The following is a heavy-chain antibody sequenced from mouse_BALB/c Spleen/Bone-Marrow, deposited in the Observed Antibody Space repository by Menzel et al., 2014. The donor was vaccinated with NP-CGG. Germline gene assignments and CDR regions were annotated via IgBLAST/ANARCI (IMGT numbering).Heavy chain of an antibody. V-gene: IGHV10-1*02. CDR2: IRSKSNNYAI. Sequence: DVHLVESGGGLVQPKGSLKLSCAASGFTFNTYAMNWVRQAPGKGLEWVARIRSKSNNYAIYYADSVKDRFTISRDDSQSMLYLQMNNLKTEDTAMYYCVRYYGSSYYYAMDYWGQGTSVTVSS. CDR3: VRYYGSSYYYAMDY. D-gene: IGHD1-1*01. CDR1: GFTFNTYA. J-gene: IGHJ4*01.